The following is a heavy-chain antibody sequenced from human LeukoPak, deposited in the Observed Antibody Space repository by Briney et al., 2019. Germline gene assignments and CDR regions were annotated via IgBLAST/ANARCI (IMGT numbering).Heavy chain of an antibody. J-gene: IGHJ4*02. V-gene: IGHV3-74*01. CDR1: GFTFSTYW. CDR2: ISSDGANA. D-gene: IGHD5-12*01. Sequence: GGSLRLSCAASGFTFSTYWMHWVRQVPGKGLVWVSRISSDGANANYADSVKGRLTISRDNANKSLYLQMNSLRAEDTAVYYCATSGGHGWNYYFDNWGQGTLVTVSS. CDR3: ATSGGHGWNYYFDN.